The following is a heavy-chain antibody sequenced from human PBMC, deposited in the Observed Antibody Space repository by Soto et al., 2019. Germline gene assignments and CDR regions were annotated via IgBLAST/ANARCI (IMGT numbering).Heavy chain of an antibody. J-gene: IGHJ5*02. CDR1: GYTFTTYA. CDR2: INAGNGNT. Sequence: ASVKVSCKASGYTFTTYAMHWVRQAPGQRLEWMGWINAGNGNTGYSQKFQGRVTITRDTSASTTYMELSSLRSEDTAVYYCARDRFVLVPWIDPWGQGTLVTVSS. D-gene: IGHD2-2*01. CDR3: ARDRFVLVPWIDP. V-gene: IGHV1-3*01.